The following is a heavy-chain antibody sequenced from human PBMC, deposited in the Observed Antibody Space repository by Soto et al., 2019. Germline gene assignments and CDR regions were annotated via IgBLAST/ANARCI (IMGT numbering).Heavy chain of an antibody. Sequence: PGGSLRLSCAASGFTFSSYGMHWVRQAPGKGLEWVAAISYDGSNTYYADSVKGRFTISRDYSKNTLYLQMNSLRPEDTAVYYCARDPRFGDWGSGWGKNYYYYGMDVWGQGTTVTVSS. J-gene: IGHJ6*02. D-gene: IGHD3-10*01. CDR1: GFTFSSYG. V-gene: IGHV3-30*03. CDR2: ISYDGSNT. CDR3: ARDPRFGDWGSGWGKNYYYYGMDV.